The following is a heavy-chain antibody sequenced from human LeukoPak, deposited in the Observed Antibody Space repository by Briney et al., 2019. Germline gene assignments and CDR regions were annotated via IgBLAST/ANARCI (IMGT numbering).Heavy chain of an antibody. CDR1: GGTFSSYA. Sequence: SPVKVSCKASGGTFSSYAISWVRQAPGQGLEWMGGIIPIFGTANYAQKFQGRVTITADESTSTAYMELGSLRSEDTAAYYCARGRDGYNDAFDIWGQGTMVTVSS. J-gene: IGHJ3*02. V-gene: IGHV1-69*01. D-gene: IGHD5-24*01. CDR2: IIPIFGTA. CDR3: ARGRDGYNDAFDI.